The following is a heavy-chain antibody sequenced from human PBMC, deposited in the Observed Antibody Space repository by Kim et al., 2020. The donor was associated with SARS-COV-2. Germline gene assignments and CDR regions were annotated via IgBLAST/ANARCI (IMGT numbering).Heavy chain of an antibody. CDR1: GYTFTTYG. CDR3: LRDGDEGYLSFDY. CDR2: VSGYNDDT. Sequence: ASVKVSCKASGYTFTTYGISWVRQAPGQGLEWMGWVSGYNDDTNYAQQLQGTVTMTADTSTTPPYMELRSLRSDDTAVYYWLRDGDEGYLSFDYWGRGTL. V-gene: IGHV1-18*01. J-gene: IGHJ4*02. D-gene: IGHD1-26*01.